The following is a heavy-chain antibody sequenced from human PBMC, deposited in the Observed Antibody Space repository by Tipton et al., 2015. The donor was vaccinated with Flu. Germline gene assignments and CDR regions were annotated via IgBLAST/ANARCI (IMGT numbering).Heavy chain of an antibody. CDR3: ARQGGVDI. V-gene: IGHV4-59*08. Sequence: TLSLTCTVSGGSISSYYWSWIRQPPGKGLEWIGYIYYSGSTNYNPSLKSRVTISVDTSKNQFSLKLSSVTAADTAVYYCARQGGVDIWGQGTMVTVSS. D-gene: IGHD3-16*01. CDR2: IYYSGST. CDR1: GGSISSYY. J-gene: IGHJ3*02.